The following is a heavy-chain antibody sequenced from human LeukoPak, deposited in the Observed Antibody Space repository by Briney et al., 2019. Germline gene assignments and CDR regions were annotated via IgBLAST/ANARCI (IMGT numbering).Heavy chain of an antibody. CDR3: ARDHSGYENHYYGMDV. V-gene: IGHV6-1*01. D-gene: IGHD5-12*01. J-gene: IGHJ6*02. CDR2: TYYRSKWYN. CDR1: GDSVSSNSAA. Sequence: SQTLSLTCAISGDSVSSNSAAWNWIRQSPSRGLEWLGWTYYRSKWYNDYAVSVKSQITINTDTSKNQFSLQLNSVTPEATAVYYCARDHSGYENHYYGMDVWGQGTTVTVSS.